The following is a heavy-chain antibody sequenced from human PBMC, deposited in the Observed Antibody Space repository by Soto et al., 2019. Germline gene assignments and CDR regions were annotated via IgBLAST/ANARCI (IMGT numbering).Heavy chain of an antibody. CDR2: IYYSGST. D-gene: IGHD2-21*02. Sequence: QVQLQESGPGLVKPSQTLSLTCTVSGGSISSGGYYWSWIRQHPGKGLEWIGYIYYSGSTYYNPSRKSRVTISVDTSKNQFSLKLSSVTAADTAVYYCARVAYCGGDCLTYYFDYWGQGTLVTVSS. J-gene: IGHJ4*02. V-gene: IGHV4-31*03. CDR3: ARVAYCGGDCLTYYFDY. CDR1: GGSISSGGYY.